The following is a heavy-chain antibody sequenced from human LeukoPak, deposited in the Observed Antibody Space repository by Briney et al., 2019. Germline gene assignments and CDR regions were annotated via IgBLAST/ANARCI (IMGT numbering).Heavy chain of an antibody. CDR2: ISGSSTTFI. CDR1: GFTFSAYT. Sequence: PGGSLRLSCAASGFTFSAYTMTWVRQAPGKGLEWVSSISGSSTTFIYYADSLKGRFTISRDNAKNSLYLQMNSLRAEDTAVYYCSRAPSPDCGGDCYSDFWGQGVLVTVSS. V-gene: IGHV3-21*01. J-gene: IGHJ4*02. D-gene: IGHD2-21*02. CDR3: SRAPSPDCGGDCYSDF.